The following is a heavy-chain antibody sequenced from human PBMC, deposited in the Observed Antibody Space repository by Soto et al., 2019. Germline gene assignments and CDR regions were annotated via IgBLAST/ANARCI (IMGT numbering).Heavy chain of an antibody. J-gene: IGHJ6*03. CDR1: NGSFSVYY. Sequence: SETQSLTCAVYNGSFSVYYWTLIRQPPGKGLEWIGEINHSGSTNYNPSLKSRVTISVDTSKNQFSLKLSSVTAADTSFYYCARIRTRRAACAFWGKGTLVPVSS. CDR3: ARIRTRRAACAF. D-gene: IGHD6-25*01. V-gene: IGHV4-34*01. CDR2: INHSGST.